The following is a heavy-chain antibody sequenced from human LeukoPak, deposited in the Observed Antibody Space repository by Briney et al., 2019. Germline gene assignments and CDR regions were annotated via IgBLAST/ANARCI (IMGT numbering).Heavy chain of an antibody. V-gene: IGHV1-46*01. Sequence: GASVKVSCKASGYTFTSYYMHWVRQAPGQGLEWMGIINPSGGSTSYAQKFQGRVMITADKSTSTAYMELSSLRSEDTAVYYCARALYYYDSSGYEPQIDYWGQGTLVTVSS. CDR3: ARALYYYDSSGYEPQIDY. J-gene: IGHJ4*02. CDR2: INPSGGST. CDR1: GYTFTSYY. D-gene: IGHD3-22*01.